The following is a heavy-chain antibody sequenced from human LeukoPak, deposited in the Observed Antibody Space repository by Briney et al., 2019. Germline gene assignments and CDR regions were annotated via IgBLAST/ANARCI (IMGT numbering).Heavy chain of an antibody. J-gene: IGHJ4*02. D-gene: IGHD2-15*01. CDR1: GFTFSSYA. CDR2: ITDSGGST. Sequence: GGSLRLSCAASGFTFSSYAMSWVRQAPGKGLEWVSAITDSGGSTYHADSVKGRFTISRDNSKSTLYLQMNSLRAEDTAVYYCAKGSANARPYYFDYWGQGTLVTVSS. CDR3: AKGSANARPYYFDY. V-gene: IGHV3-23*01.